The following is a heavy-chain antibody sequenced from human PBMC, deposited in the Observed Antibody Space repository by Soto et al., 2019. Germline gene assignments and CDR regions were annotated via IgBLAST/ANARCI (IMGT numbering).Heavy chain of an antibody. J-gene: IGHJ6*02. CDR1: GYTFKTYD. CDR3: ASGPRYCPIDVCYLTREADV. CDR2: ISAFNGST. Sequence: VQVVQSGAEVKKPGASVKVSCEASGYTFKTYDIYWVRQAPGQGLEWMGRISAFNGSTEYAQNLQGRVTMTADTSTSTANMELRSLTSDDTAVYYCASGPRYCPIDVCYLTREADVWGQGTMVTVSS. V-gene: IGHV1-18*01. D-gene: IGHD2-8*01.